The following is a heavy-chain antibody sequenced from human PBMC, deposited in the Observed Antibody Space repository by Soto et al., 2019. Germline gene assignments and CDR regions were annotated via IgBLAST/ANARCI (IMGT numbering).Heavy chain of an antibody. CDR3: ARVYDSSGYDY. J-gene: IGHJ4*02. Sequence: SGPYAGEPTETLTLTCTVSGFSLSNPRMGVSWIRQPPGKALEWLAHIFSNDDKSYSTSLKSRVTISKDTSTSQVVLTMTNMDPVDTATYYCARVYDSSGYDYWGQGTPVTVSS. CDR1: GFSLSNPRMG. V-gene: IGHV2-26*01. D-gene: IGHD3-22*01. CDR2: IFSNDDK.